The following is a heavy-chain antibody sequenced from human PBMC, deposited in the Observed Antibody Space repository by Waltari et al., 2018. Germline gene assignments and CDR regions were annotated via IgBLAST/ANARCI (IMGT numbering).Heavy chain of an antibody. V-gene: IGHV1-69*12. J-gene: IGHJ5*02. CDR1: GGTFSSYA. D-gene: IGHD2-2*01. CDR2: SSRSIGST. Sequence: QVQLVQSGAEVKKPGSSVKVSCKASGGTFSSYAISWVRQAPGQGLEWRRGSSRSIGSTNYAQKSQARFTITAEECKSTAYMELSSLRSEDTAVYYWARDNSDIVVVPAAVFDPWGQGTLVTVSS. CDR3: ARDNSDIVVVPAAVFDP.